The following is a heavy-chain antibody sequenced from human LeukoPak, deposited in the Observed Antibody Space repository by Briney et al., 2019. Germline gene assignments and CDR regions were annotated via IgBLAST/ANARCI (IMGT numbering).Heavy chain of an antibody. Sequence: SETLPLTCTVSGASISNFYWSWIRQPPGEGLEWIAYIYYTGRTNYNPSLKSRVTISVDTSENQLSLELISVTAADTAVYFCARLVTSYDILTGYSYYFDSWGQGTLVTVSS. CDR2: IYYTGRT. V-gene: IGHV4-59*08. D-gene: IGHD3-9*01. CDR3: ARLVTSYDILTGYSYYFDS. CDR1: GASISNFY. J-gene: IGHJ4*02.